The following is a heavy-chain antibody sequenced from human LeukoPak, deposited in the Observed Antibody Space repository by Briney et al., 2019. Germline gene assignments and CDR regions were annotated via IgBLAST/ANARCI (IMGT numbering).Heavy chain of an antibody. CDR3: ASLFYYDSSGYYWDFDY. CDR1: GGSISSSSYY. D-gene: IGHD3-22*01. V-gene: IGHV4-39*07. J-gene: IGHJ4*02. Sequence: PSETLSLTCTVSGGSISSSSYYWSWIRQPPGKGLEWIGEINHSGSTNYNPSLKSRVTISVDTSKNQFSLKLSSVTAADTAVYYCASLFYYDSSGYYWDFDYWGQGTLVTVSS. CDR2: INHSGST.